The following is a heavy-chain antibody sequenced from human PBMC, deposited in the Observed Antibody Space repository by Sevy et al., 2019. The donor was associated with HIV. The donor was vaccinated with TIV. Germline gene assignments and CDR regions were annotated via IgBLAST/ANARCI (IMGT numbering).Heavy chain of an antibody. CDR1: GGTFSSYA. J-gene: IGHJ3*02. CDR2: IIPILDIA. CDR3: ARDFGSGSLDAFDI. V-gene: IGHV1-69*04. D-gene: IGHD3-10*01. Sequence: ASVKVSCKASGGTFSSYAISWERQAPGQGLEWMGRIIPILDIANYAQKFQGRVTITADKSTSTAYMELSSLRSEDTAVYYCARDFGSGSLDAFDIWGQGTMVTVSS.